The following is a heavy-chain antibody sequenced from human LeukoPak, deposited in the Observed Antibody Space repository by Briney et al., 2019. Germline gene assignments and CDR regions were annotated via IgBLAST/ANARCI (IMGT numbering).Heavy chain of an antibody. Sequence: GGSLRFSCSASGFTFSSYAMHWVRQAPGKGLEYASAISSNGGSTYYADSVKGRFTISRDNSKNTLYLQMSSLRAEDTAVYYCVKSYDILTGPQRWGQGTLVTVPS. J-gene: IGHJ4*02. D-gene: IGHD3-9*01. CDR1: GFTFSSYA. CDR2: ISSNGGST. CDR3: VKSYDILTGPQR. V-gene: IGHV3-64D*06.